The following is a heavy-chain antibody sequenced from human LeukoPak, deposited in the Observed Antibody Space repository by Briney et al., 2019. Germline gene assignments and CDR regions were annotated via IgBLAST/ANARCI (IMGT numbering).Heavy chain of an antibody. Sequence: GGSLRLSCAASGLTVSSSYMSWVRQAPGKGLEWVSIIYNDGSTYYADSVKGRFTISRDNSKNTLYLQMNSLRGEDTAIYYCARGSAYYYDSCDYLGSFFDYWGQGTLVTVSS. CDR1: GLTVSSSY. CDR3: ARGSAYYYDSCDYLGSFFDY. V-gene: IGHV3-53*01. CDR2: IYNDGST. D-gene: IGHD3-22*01. J-gene: IGHJ4*02.